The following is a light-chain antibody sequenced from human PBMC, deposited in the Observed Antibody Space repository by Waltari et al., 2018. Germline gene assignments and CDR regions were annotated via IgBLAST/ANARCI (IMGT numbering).Light chain of an antibody. CDR2: EVS. Sequence: QSTLTQPASVSGSPGQSITISCTGTSSDVGAYNYVSWYQQHPGKGPKLMIYEVSNRPSGVSNRFSCSKSGNTASLTISGLQAEDEADYYCNSYASSDLYVFGTGTTVTVL. CDR3: NSYASSDLYV. V-gene: IGLV2-14*01. CDR1: SSDVGAYNY. J-gene: IGLJ1*01.